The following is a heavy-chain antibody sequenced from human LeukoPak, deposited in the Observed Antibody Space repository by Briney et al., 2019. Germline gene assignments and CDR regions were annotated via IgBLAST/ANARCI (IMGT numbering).Heavy chain of an antibody. CDR2: ISGNGDYT. J-gene: IGHJ4*02. CDR3: AKRGIAAAASFDY. Sequence: GGSLRLSCAASGFTFSSYAMSWVRQALGKGLEWVSTISGNGDYTYYADSVKGRFTISRDNSKNTLYLQMNSLRADDTAVYYCAKRGIAAAASFDYWGQGTLVSVSS. V-gene: IGHV3-23*01. CDR1: GFTFSSYA. D-gene: IGHD6-13*01.